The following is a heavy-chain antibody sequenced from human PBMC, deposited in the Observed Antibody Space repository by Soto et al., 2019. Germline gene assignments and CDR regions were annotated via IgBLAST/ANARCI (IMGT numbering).Heavy chain of an antibody. CDR1: GFTFSRYG. CDR2: IWYDGSNK. J-gene: IGHJ6*02. V-gene: IGHV3-33*01. CDR3: ARDRIPTGMDV. Sequence: LRLSCAASGFTFSRYGMHWVRQAPGKGLEWVAVIWYDGSNKYYADSVKGRFTISRDNSKITLYLQMNSLRAEDTAVYYCARDRIPTGMDVWGQGTTVTVSS.